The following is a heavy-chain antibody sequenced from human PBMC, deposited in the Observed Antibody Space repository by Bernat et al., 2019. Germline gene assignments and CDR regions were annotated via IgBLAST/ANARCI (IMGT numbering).Heavy chain of an antibody. J-gene: IGHJ5*02. CDR2: INPNSGGT. CDR1: GYTFTGYY. Sequence: QVQLVQSGAEVKKPGASVNVSCKASGYTFTGYYMHWVRQAPGQGLEWMGWINPNSGGTNYAQKFQGRVTMTRDTSISTAYRELGRLRSDDTAVYYCAREPYSSSWYRGGWFDPWGQGTLVTVSS. CDR3: AREPYSSSWYRGGWFDP. V-gene: IGHV1-2*02. D-gene: IGHD6-13*01.